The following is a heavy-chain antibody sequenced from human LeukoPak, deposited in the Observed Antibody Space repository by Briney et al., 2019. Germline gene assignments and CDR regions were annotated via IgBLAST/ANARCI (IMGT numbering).Heavy chain of an antibody. V-gene: IGHV3-48*01. CDR3: ARDIVVVPAAPVY. CDR2: ISSSSSTI. D-gene: IGHD2-2*01. CDR1: GFTFSSYS. Sequence: GGSLRLSCAASGFTFSSYSMNWVRQAPGKGLEWVSYISSSSSTIYYADSVKGRFTISRDNAKNSLYLQMNSLRAEDTAVYYCARDIVVVPAAPVYWGQGTLVTV. J-gene: IGHJ4*02.